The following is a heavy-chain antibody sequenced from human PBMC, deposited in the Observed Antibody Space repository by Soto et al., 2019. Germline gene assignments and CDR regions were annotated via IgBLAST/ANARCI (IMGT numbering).Heavy chain of an antibody. Sequence: VASVKVSCKASGYTFTSYYMHWVRQAPGQGLEWMGIINPSGGSTSYAQKFQGRVTMTRDTSTSTVYMELSSLRSEDTAVYYCARGTLITMIVGDYYYGLDVWGQGTTVTVSS. CDR1: GYTFTSYY. J-gene: IGHJ6*02. D-gene: IGHD3-22*01. CDR3: ARGTLITMIVGDYYYGLDV. V-gene: IGHV1-46*01. CDR2: INPSGGST.